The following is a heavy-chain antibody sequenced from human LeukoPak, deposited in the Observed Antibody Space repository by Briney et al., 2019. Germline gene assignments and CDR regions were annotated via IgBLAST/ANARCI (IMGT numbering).Heavy chain of an antibody. D-gene: IGHD2-15*01. CDR3: ARRHCSGGSCYVDY. J-gene: IGHJ4*02. Sequence: PSETLSLTCTVSGGSISSYYWSWIRQPPGKGLEWIGYIYYSWSTNSNPSLKSRVTISVDTSKSQFSLKLSSVTAADTAVYYCARRHCSGGSCYVDYWGQGTLVTVSS. CDR2: IYYSWST. CDR1: GGSISSYY. V-gene: IGHV4-59*08.